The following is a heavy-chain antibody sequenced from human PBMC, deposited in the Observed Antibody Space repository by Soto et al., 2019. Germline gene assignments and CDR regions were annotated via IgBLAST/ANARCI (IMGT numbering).Heavy chain of an antibody. CDR1: GYTFTNYW. CDR2: IYPGNSNT. J-gene: IGHJ1*01. Sequence: ESLQIPCKGSGYTFTNYWIAWVRQMPGKGLEWMGIIYPGNSNTRYSPSFQGQVTISADKSITTAYLQWTSLKASDTAMYYCARPAEVDTGGALEHWGQRTPVSVSS. D-gene: IGHD3-16*01. CDR3: ARPAEVDTGGALEH. V-gene: IGHV5-51*01.